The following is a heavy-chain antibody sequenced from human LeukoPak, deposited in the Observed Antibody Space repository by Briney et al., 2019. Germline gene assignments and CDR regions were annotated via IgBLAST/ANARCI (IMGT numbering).Heavy chain of an antibody. CDR2: IIPIFGTA. D-gene: IGHD3-9*01. Sequence: SVKVSCKASGGTFSSYAISWVRQAPGQGLEWMGRIIPIFGTANYAQKFQGRVTITTDESTSTAYMELSSLRSEDTAVYYCARDPGYDILTGRRAPFFDYWGQGTLVTVSS. CDR1: GGTFSSYA. J-gene: IGHJ4*02. CDR3: ARDPGYDILTGRRAPFFDY. V-gene: IGHV1-69*05.